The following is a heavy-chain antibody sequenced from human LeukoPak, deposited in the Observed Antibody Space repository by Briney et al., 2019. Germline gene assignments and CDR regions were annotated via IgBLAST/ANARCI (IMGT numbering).Heavy chain of an antibody. Sequence: PGGSLRLSCAASGFVFSSYGMHWVRQAPGKGLQWVAVISYDGINKHYAGSVKGRFTLSRDNSKNTLYLQMNSLRSEDTAVYYCATYLYASSAFDSWGQGTLVTVSS. V-gene: IGHV3-30*03. J-gene: IGHJ5*01. CDR3: ATYLYASSAFDS. D-gene: IGHD3-22*01. CDR1: GFVFSSYG. CDR2: ISYDGINK.